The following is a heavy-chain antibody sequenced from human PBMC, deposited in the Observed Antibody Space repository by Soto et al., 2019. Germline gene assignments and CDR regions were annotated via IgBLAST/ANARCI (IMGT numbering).Heavy chain of an antibody. V-gene: IGHV4-31*03. J-gene: IGHJ5*02. D-gene: IGHD3-10*01. CDR2: IYYSGST. CDR3: ARGGYGSGSYYNNWFDP. CDR1: GGSISSGGYY. Sequence: QVQLQESGPGLVKPSQTLSLTCTVSGGSISSGGYYWSWLRQHPGKGLEWIGYIYYSGSTYYNPSLKSRVTISVDTSKNQFSLKLSSVTAADTAVYYCARGGYGSGSYYNNWFDPWGQGTLVTVSS.